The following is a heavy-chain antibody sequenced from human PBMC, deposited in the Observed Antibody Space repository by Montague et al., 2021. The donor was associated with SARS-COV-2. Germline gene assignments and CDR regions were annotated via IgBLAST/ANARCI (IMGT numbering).Heavy chain of an antibody. V-gene: IGHV4-4*07. D-gene: IGHD3-3*01. CDR2: IYTSGST. Sequence: SETLSLTCTVSGGSISSYYWSWIRQPAGKGLEWIGRIYTSGSTNYNPSLKSRVTISVDTSKNQFSLKLSSVTAADTAVYYCAREGGITIFGVVIGSPYYYYTDVWGKGTTVTVSS. CDR1: GGSISSYY. CDR3: AREGGITIFGVVIGSPYYYYTDV. J-gene: IGHJ6*03.